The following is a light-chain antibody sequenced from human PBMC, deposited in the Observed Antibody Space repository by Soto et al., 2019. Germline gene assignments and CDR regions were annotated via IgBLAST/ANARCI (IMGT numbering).Light chain of an antibody. CDR3: QQYYNWPRT. V-gene: IGKV3-15*01. CDR1: QSVSSN. J-gene: IGKJ1*01. Sequence: EIVMTQSPATLSVSPGERATLSCRASQSVSSNLAWYQQKPGQAPRLLLYGAATRATDIPARFSGSGSGTEFTLTISSLQSEDVAVYYCQQYYNWPRTFGQGTKVEIK. CDR2: GAA.